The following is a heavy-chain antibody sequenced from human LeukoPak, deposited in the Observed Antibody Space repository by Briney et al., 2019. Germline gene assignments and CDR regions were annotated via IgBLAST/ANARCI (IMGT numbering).Heavy chain of an antibody. CDR3: ATGDHSGLNWFDP. Sequence: GASVKVSCKVSGYTLTELSMHWVRRAPGKGLERVGGFDPEDGETIYAQKFQGRVTMTEDTSTDTAYMELSSLRSEDTAVYYCATGDHSGLNWFDPWGQGTLVTVSS. V-gene: IGHV1-24*01. D-gene: IGHD5-12*01. CDR1: GYTLTELS. CDR2: FDPEDGET. J-gene: IGHJ5*02.